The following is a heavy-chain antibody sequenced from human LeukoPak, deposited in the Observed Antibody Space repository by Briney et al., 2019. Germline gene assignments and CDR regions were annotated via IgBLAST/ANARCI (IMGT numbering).Heavy chain of an antibody. Sequence: SETLSLTCTVSGGSISSYCWSWIRQPPGKGLEWIGYIYYSGSTNYNPSLKSRVTISVDTSKNQFSLKLSSVTAADTAVYYCARGSISVGWNYSWFDPWGQGTLVTVSS. D-gene: IGHD1-7*01. CDR3: ARGSISVGWNYSWFDP. CDR2: IYYSGST. CDR1: GGSISSYC. J-gene: IGHJ5*02. V-gene: IGHV4-59*01.